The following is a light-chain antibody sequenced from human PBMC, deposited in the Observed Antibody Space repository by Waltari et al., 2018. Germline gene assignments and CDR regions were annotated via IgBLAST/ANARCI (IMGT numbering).Light chain of an antibody. CDR2: DVF. Sequence: QSALTQPASVSGSPGQSITISCTGTSSDIGSYDFVSWYQQHPGKAPKLMMYDVFKWPSVVSVRFSGSKSGNTASLTISGLQADDEADYYCSSYTSSSTYIVFGGGTKLTVL. CDR3: SSYTSSSTYIV. V-gene: IGLV2-14*01. J-gene: IGLJ3*02. CDR1: SSDIGSYDF.